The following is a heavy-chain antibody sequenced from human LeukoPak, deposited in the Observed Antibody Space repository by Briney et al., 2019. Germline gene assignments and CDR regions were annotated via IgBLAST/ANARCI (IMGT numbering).Heavy chain of an antibody. D-gene: IGHD3-3*02. V-gene: IGHV4-39*06. Sequence: SETLSLTCTVSGGSINSSDHYWAWLRQPPGKGLEWIGSKYYSGDTYYSPSLKSRVTISVDTSRNKFALKLSSVTAADTAVYYCARGLHFWSGYYGYYFDYWGQGTLVTVSS. CDR3: ARGLHFWSGYYGYYFDY. CDR1: GGSINSSDHY. J-gene: IGHJ4*02. CDR2: KYYSGDT.